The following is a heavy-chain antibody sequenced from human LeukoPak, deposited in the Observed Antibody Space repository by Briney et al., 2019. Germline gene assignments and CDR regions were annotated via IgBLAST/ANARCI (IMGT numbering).Heavy chain of an antibody. D-gene: IGHD3-10*01. CDR3: ARFATYGSGTYAFDY. Sequence: GGSLRLSCAASGFTFSSYSMNWVRQAPGKGLEWVSSISISSSYIYYADSVKGRFTISRDSAKNSLYLQMNSLRAEDTAVYYCARFATYGSGTYAFDYWGQGTLVTVSS. V-gene: IGHV3-21*01. CDR2: ISISSSYI. CDR1: GFTFSSYS. J-gene: IGHJ4*02.